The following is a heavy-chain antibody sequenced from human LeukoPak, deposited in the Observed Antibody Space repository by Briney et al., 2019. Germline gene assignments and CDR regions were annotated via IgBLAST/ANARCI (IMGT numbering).Heavy chain of an antibody. CDR2: INPNSGGT. V-gene: IGHV1-2*02. Sequence: ASVKVSCKASGYTFTGYYMHWVRQAPGQGLEWMGWINPNSGGTNYAPKFQGRVTMTRDTSISTAYMELSRLRSDDTAVYYCARDLDYDSSGYLLNYWGQGTLVTVSS. CDR1: GYTFTGYY. J-gene: IGHJ4*02. CDR3: ARDLDYDSSGYLLNY. D-gene: IGHD3-22*01.